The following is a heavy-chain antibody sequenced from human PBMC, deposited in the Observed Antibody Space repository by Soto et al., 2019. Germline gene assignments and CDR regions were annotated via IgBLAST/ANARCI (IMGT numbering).Heavy chain of an antibody. V-gene: IGHV1-69*13. D-gene: IGHD3-16*01. CDR2: IIPIFGTA. CDR3: ARGSSGGGTIGLSRSYGMDV. Sequence: GASVKVACHASGGTFSSYSISWVRQARGEGLEWMGGIIPIFGTANYAQKFQDRVTITADESTSTANMKLSSLRSEDTAVDSCARGSSGGGTIGLSRSYGMDVWGQGTTVTVSS. J-gene: IGHJ6*02. CDR1: GGTFSSYS.